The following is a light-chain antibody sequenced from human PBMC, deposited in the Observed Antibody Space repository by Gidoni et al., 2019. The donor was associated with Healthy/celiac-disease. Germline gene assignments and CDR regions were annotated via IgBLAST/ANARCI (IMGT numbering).Light chain of an antibody. CDR2: IND. CDR1: SSNIGFNT. J-gene: IGLJ2*01. V-gene: IGLV1-44*01. CDR3: TAWDETLDGLV. Sequence: QSLLTQPPPASGAPRQRVSLSCSGSSSNIGFNTVNWYQHLPGTAPKLLIYINDQRPSGVPDRFSGSKSGTSASLAISGLQSEDEAHYYCTAWDETLDGLVFGGGTKLTVL.